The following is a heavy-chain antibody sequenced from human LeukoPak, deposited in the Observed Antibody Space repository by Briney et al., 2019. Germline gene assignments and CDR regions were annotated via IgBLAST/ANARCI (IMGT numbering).Heavy chain of an antibody. Sequence: PGGSLRLSCAASGFTFSSYGMHWVRQAPGRGLEWVAVISYDGSNKYYADSVKGRFTISRNRSKNTLYLQMNSLNSEDTAVYYCAREGVYDSSGFDCWGQGTLVTVSS. CDR2: ISYDGSNK. D-gene: IGHD3-22*01. V-gene: IGHV3-30*03. CDR3: AREGVYDSSGFDC. J-gene: IGHJ4*02. CDR1: GFTFSSYG.